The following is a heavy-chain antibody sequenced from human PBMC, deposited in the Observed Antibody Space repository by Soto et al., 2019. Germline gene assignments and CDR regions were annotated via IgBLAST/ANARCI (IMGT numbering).Heavy chain of an antibody. V-gene: IGHV3-33*01. CDR2: IWYDGSNK. CDR3: ARAMTTVTTGYFDY. D-gene: IGHD4-17*01. CDR1: GFTFSSYG. Sequence: ESGGGVVQPGRSLRLSCAASGFTFSSYGMHWVRQAPGKGLEWVAVIWYDGSNKYYADSVKGRFTISRDNSKNTLYLQMNSLRAEDTAVYYCARAMTTVTTGYFDYWGQGTLVTVSS. J-gene: IGHJ4*02.